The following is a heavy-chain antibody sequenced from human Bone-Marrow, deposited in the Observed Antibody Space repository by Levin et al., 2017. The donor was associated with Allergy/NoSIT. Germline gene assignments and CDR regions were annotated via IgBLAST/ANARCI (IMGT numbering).Heavy chain of an antibody. V-gene: IGHV4-34*01. CDR2: INHSGRT. Sequence: TLSLTCTVYGGSLDGYYWTWIRQSPEKGLQWIGEINHSGRTNYNPSLESRVTVSVDKSKNHFSLELTSVTAADTAVYYCARAMILAAEINAFDIWGQGTTVSVSS. CDR1: GGSLDGYY. D-gene: IGHD2-15*01. CDR3: ARAMILAAEINAFDI. J-gene: IGHJ3*02.